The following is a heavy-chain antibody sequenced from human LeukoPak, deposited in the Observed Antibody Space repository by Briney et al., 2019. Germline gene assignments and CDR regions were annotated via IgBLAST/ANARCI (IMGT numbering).Heavy chain of an antibody. V-gene: IGHV4-39*07. CDR1: GDSISSSSYY. Sequence: SETLSLTCTVSGDSISSSSYYWGWIRQPPGKGLEWIGSIYYSGSTYYNPSLKSRVTISVDTSKNQFSLKLSSVTAADTAVYYCARDGNYYDTSGYYFSAFDIWGQGTMVTVSS. CDR3: ARDGNYYDTSGYYFSAFDI. J-gene: IGHJ3*02. CDR2: IYYSGST. D-gene: IGHD3-22*01.